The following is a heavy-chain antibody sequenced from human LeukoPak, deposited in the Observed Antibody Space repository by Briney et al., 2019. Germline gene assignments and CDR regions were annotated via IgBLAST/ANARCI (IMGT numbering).Heavy chain of an antibody. J-gene: IGHJ4*02. CDR3: ARGPGRYYFDY. CDR1: GYTFTNYY. Sequence: ASVKVSCKASGYTFTNYYMHWVRQAPGQGLEWMGIINPSGGSTTYAQKFQGRVTMPRDTSTSTVYMELSSLRSEDTALYYCARGPGRYYFDYWGQGTLVTVSS. CDR2: INPSGGST. V-gene: IGHV1-46*01.